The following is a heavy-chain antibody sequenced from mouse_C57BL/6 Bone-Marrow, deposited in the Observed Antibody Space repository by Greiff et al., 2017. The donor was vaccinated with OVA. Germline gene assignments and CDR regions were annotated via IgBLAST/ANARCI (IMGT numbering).Heavy chain of an antibody. D-gene: IGHD2-4*01. CDR1: DSEVFPIAY. V-gene: IGHV15-2*01. J-gene: IGHJ3*01. CDR3: ARGYDYDGGFAY. CDR2: ILPSIGRT. Sequence: VQLQQSGSELRSPGSSVKLSCKDFDSEVFPIAYMSWVRQKPGHGFEWIGGILPSIGRTIYGEKFEDKATLDADTLSNTAYLELNSLTSEDSAIYYCARGYDYDGGFAYWGQGTLVTVSA.